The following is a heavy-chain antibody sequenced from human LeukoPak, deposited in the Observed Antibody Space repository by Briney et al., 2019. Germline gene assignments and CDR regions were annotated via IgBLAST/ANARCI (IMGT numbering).Heavy chain of an antibody. CDR1: GGSISSYY. CDR3: ARGPDSSGYYDPFDY. V-gene: IGHV4-59*01. Sequence: LETLSLTCTVSGGSISSYYWSWIRQPPGKGLEWIGYIYYSGSTNYNPSLKSRVTISVDTSKNQFSLKLSSVTAADTAVYYCARGPDSSGYYDPFDYWGQGTLVTVSS. J-gene: IGHJ4*02. CDR2: IYYSGST. D-gene: IGHD3-22*01.